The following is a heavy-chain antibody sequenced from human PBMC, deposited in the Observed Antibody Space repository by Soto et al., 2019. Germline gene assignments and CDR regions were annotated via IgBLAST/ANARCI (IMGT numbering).Heavy chain of an antibody. V-gene: IGHV3-23*01. CDR1: GFTFSSYA. J-gene: IGHJ3*02. CDR3: ARQYSGSYSPRTAFDI. CDR2: ISGSGGST. Sequence: EVQLLESGGGLVQPGGSLRLSCAASGFTFSSYAMSWVRQAPGKGLEWVSAISGSGGSTYYADSVKGRFTISRDNSKNTLDLKMNSLRAEETAVYYCARQYSGSYSPRTAFDIWGQGTMVTVSS. D-gene: IGHD1-26*01.